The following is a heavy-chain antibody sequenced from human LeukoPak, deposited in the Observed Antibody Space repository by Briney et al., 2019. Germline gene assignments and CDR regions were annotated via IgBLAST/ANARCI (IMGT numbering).Heavy chain of an antibody. CDR2: IRSKANSYAT. CDR3: TSGLGGSYYYYYMDV. Sequence: GGSLRLSCAASGFAFSGSAMHWVRQASGKGLDWVGRIRSKANSYATAYAASVKGRFTISRDDSKNTAYLQMNSLKTEDTAVYYCTSGLGGSYYYYYMDVWGKGTTVTVSS. V-gene: IGHV3-73*01. J-gene: IGHJ6*03. CDR1: GFAFSGSA. D-gene: IGHD1-26*01.